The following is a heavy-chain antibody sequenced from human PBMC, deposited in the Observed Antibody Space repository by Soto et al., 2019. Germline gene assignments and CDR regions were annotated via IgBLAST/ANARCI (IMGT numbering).Heavy chain of an antibody. Sequence: GGSLRLSCTASGFTFGDYAMSWFRQAPGKGLEWVGFIRSKAYGGTTEYAASVKGRFTISRDDSKSIAYLQMNSLKTEDTAVYYCTFYCSSTSCYISYYYGMDVWGQGTTVTVSS. D-gene: IGHD2-2*02. CDR1: GFTFGDYA. CDR3: TFYCSSTSCYISYYYGMDV. J-gene: IGHJ6*02. CDR2: IRSKAYGGTT. V-gene: IGHV3-49*03.